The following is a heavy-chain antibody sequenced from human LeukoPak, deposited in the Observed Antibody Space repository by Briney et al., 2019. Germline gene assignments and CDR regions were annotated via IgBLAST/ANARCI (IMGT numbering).Heavy chain of an antibody. CDR1: GFSLSIYD. V-gene: IGHV3-21*01. CDR3: ARERSYCSGATCSLDL. J-gene: IGHJ5*02. CDR2: TGLSSSYI. D-gene: IGHD2-15*01. Sequence: PGGSLRLSCAASGFSLSIYDMVWVRHAPGKGLEWIASTGLSSSYIGYADSVKGRFTISRDNGENSVYLQMNSLRAEDTAVYFCARERSYCSGATCSLDLWGQGTLVTVSS.